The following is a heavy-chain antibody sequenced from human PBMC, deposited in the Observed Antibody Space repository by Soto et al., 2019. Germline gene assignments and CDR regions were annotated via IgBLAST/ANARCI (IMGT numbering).Heavy chain of an antibody. CDR1: GFTFSSYG. Sequence: GSLRLSCAASGFTFSSYGMHWVRQAPGKGLEWVAVIWYDGSNKYYADSVKGRFTISRDNSKNTLYLQMNSLRAEDTAVYYCAKDAGYCSGGSCYPPDYWGQGTLVTVSS. J-gene: IGHJ4*02. D-gene: IGHD2-15*01. CDR2: IWYDGSNK. CDR3: AKDAGYCSGGSCYPPDY. V-gene: IGHV3-33*06.